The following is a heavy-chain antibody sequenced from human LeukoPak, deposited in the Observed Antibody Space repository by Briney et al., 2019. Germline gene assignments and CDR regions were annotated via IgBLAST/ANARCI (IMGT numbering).Heavy chain of an antibody. CDR3: AREEALYGMDV. CDR1: GGSISSYY. J-gene: IGHJ6*02. Sequence: SETLSFTCTVSGGSISSYYWSWIRQPPGQGLEWIGNIYYSGSTNYNPSLKSRVTISVDTSKNQFSLKLSSVTAADTAVYYCAREEALYGMDVWGQGTTVTVSS. CDR2: IYYSGST. V-gene: IGHV4-59*01.